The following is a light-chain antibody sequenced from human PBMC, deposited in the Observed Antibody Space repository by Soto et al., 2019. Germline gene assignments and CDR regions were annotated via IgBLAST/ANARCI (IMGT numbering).Light chain of an antibody. CDR3: QQRSNWHSIT. CDR1: QRVSSY. J-gene: IGKJ5*01. V-gene: IGKV3-11*01. Sequence: EILLTQSPATLSLSPGERATLSCRASQRVSSYLAWYQQKPGQAPRLLIYDASNRATGIPARFSGSGSATDFTLTISSLEPEDFAAYYCQQRSNWHSITFGQGTRLEIK. CDR2: DAS.